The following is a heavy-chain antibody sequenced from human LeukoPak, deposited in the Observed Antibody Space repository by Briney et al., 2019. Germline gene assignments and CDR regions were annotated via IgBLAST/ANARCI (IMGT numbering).Heavy chain of an antibody. D-gene: IGHD1-26*01. J-gene: IGHJ5*02. Sequence: PGGSLRLSCSASGFTFSTYSMNWVRQAPGKGLEWVSYISSSSTTIYYADSVKGRFTISIDNAKKSLYLQMNSLRDEDTAVYYCARVVVGTNSNWFDPWGQGTLVTVSS. CDR2: ISSSSTTI. CDR3: ARVVVGTNSNWFDP. V-gene: IGHV3-48*02. CDR1: GFTFSTYS.